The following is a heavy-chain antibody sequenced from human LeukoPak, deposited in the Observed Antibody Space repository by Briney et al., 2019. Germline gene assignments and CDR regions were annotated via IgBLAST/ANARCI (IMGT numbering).Heavy chain of an antibody. CDR3: ARNADDSSSYPYFDY. CDR1: GGSISNYY. D-gene: IGHD3-22*01. CDR2: IYTSGST. J-gene: IGHJ4*02. V-gene: IGHV4-4*07. Sequence: SETLSLTCSVSGGSISNYYWTWIRQPAGKGLEWIGRIYTSGSTNYNPSLKSRVTISQDTSKNQFSLKLSSVTAADTAVYYCARNADDSSSYPYFDYWGQGTLVTVSS.